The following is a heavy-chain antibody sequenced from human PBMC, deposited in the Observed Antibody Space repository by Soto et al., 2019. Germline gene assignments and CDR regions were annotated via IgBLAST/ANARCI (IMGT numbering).Heavy chain of an antibody. D-gene: IGHD2-15*01. J-gene: IGHJ6*02. Sequence: GGSLRLSCAASGFTFTNYAMNWVRQAPGKGLEWVSVISGSGESTYYADSVKGRFTISRDNSKNTLYLQMNSLRAEDTAVYFCAKDFGDIVVVVHAPYGMDVWGLGTTVTVSS. CDR1: GFTFTNYA. V-gene: IGHV3-23*01. CDR2: ISGSGEST. CDR3: AKDFGDIVVVVHAPYGMDV.